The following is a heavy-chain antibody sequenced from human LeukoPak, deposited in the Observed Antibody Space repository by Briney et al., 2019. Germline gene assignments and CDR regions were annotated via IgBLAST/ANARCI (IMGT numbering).Heavy chain of an antibody. D-gene: IGHD6-13*01. CDR1: GFTFSSYS. CDR2: ISSSSSTI. J-gene: IGHJ6*03. CDR3: ARDEIAAAGYYYYYYMDV. V-gene: IGHV3-48*01. Sequence: PGGSLRLSRAASGFTFSSYSMNWVRQAPGKGLEWVSYISSSSSTIYYANSVKGRFTISRDNAKNSLYLQMNSLRAEDTAVYYCARDEIAAAGYYYYYYMDVWGKGTTVTVSS.